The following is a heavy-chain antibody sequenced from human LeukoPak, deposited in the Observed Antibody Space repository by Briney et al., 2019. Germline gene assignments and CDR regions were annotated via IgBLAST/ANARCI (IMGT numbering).Heavy chain of an antibody. CDR1: GFTFSSSW. CDR3: ARAGRAGVYYMDV. Sequence: GGSLRLSCAASGFTFSSSWMTWVRQAPGKGLEWVASIREDGSEKTSVDSVKGRFTISRDNAKNSLYLQMNSLRAEDTAVYYCARAGRAGVYYMDVWGKGTTVTVSS. CDR2: IREDGSEK. V-gene: IGHV3-7*01. D-gene: IGHD3-10*01. J-gene: IGHJ6*03.